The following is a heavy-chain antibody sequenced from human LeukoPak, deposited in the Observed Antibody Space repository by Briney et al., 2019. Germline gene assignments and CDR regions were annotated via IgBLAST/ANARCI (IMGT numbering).Heavy chain of an antibody. J-gene: IGHJ3*02. CDR1: GRSISTYY. Sequence: RPSETLSLTCTVSGRSISTYYWSWLRQPPGKGLEWFAYIYNSGSTNSNPSLKSRVTISVDTSKNQFSLRLSSVTATDTAVYYCARIYYDSGAYYRRAFDIWGQGTMVSVSS. CDR2: IYNSGST. CDR3: ARIYYDSGAYYRRAFDI. D-gene: IGHD3-22*01. V-gene: IGHV4-59*01.